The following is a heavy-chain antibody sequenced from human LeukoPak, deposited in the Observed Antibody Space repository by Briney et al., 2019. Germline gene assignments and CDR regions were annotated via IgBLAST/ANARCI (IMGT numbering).Heavy chain of an antibody. D-gene: IGHD3-3*01. Sequence: SSETLSLTCTVSGGSISSSSYYWGWIRQPPGKGLEWIGSIYYSGSTYYNPSLKSRVTISVDTSKNQFSLKLSSVTAADTAVYYCARHPPYYDFWSGVAQLWFDPWGQGTLVTVSS. J-gene: IGHJ5*02. CDR3: ARHPPYYDFWSGVAQLWFDP. CDR2: IYYSGST. CDR1: GGSISSSSYY. V-gene: IGHV4-39*01.